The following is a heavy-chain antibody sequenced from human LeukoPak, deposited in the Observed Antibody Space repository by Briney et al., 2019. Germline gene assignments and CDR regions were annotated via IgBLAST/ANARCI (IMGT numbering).Heavy chain of an antibody. CDR3: ARGGRGVWGSLDY. CDR1: GFTFDDYG. V-gene: IGHV3-20*04. J-gene: IGHJ4*02. D-gene: IGHD3-16*01. CDR2: INWNGGST. Sequence: GGSLRLSCAASGFTFDDYGMSWVRQAPGKGLEWVSGINWNGGSTGYADSVKGRFTISRDNSKSTLYLQMNSLRAEDTAVYYCARGGRGVWGSLDYWGQGTLVTVSS.